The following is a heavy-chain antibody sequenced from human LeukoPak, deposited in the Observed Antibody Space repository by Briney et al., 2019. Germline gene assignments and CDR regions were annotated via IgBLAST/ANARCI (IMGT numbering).Heavy chain of an antibody. V-gene: IGHV1-2*02. D-gene: IGHD3-22*01. J-gene: IGHJ3*02. Sequence: ASVKVSCKASGYTFTAYYMHWVRQAPGQGLEWMGWINPNSGGTNYAQKFQGRVTMTRDTSISIAYMELSRLRSDDTAVYYCARDYYDSSGFGAFDIWGQGTMVTVSS. CDR3: ARDYYDSSGFGAFDI. CDR2: INPNSGGT. CDR1: GYTFTAYY.